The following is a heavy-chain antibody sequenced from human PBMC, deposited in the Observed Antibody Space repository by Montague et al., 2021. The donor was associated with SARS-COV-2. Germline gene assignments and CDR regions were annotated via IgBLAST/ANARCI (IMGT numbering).Heavy chain of an antibody. Sequence: SETLSLICTVSGGSVSSSSYYWGWIRQPPGKGLEWIGSIYYTGSTYYNPSLKSQVTISVGTSKNQFSLKLSSVTAADTAVYYCARHITGSGNAFDIWGQGTMVTVSS. CDR1: GGSVSSSSYY. J-gene: IGHJ3*02. D-gene: IGHD3-10*01. V-gene: IGHV4-39*01. CDR2: IYYTGST. CDR3: ARHITGSGNAFDI.